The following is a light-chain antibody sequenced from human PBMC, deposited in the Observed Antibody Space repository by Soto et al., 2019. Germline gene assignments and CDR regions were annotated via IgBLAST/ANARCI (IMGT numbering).Light chain of an antibody. V-gene: IGLV2-14*01. CDR1: SSDVGGYNY. CDR3: SSYTSSSTYV. CDR2: EVS. J-gene: IGLJ1*01. Sequence: QSVLTQPASVSGSPGQSITISCTGTSSDVGGYNYVSWYQQHPGKAPKLMIYEVSNRPSGVSNRFSGSKSGNTASLTISGHHADDEADYYCSSYTSSSTYVFGTGTKLTVL.